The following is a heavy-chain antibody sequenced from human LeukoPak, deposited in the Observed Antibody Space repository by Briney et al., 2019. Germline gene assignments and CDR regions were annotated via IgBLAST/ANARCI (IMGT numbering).Heavy chain of an antibody. V-gene: IGHV1-69*06. CDR1: GGTFSSYA. J-gene: IGHJ4*02. Sequence: SVKVSCKASGGTFSSYAISWVRQAPGQGLEWMGGIIPIFGTANYAQKFQGRVTITADKSTSTAYMELSSLRSEDTAVYYCAGARHDYGEFDYWGQGTPVTVSS. CDR3: AGARHDYGEFDY. D-gene: IGHD4-17*01. CDR2: IIPIFGTA.